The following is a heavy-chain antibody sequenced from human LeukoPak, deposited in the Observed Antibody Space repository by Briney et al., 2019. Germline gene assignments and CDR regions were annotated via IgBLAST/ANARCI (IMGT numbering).Heavy chain of an antibody. CDR2: IYYSGST. J-gene: IGHJ3*02. V-gene: IGHV4-39*01. CDR1: GGSISSSSYY. D-gene: IGHD1-26*01. Sequence: SETLSLTCTVSGGSISSSSYYWGWIRQPPGKGLEWIGSIYYSGSTYYNPSLKSRVTISVDTSKNQFSLKLSSVTAADTAVYYCASSLIVGATPGEDAFDIWGQGTMVTVSS. CDR3: ASSLIVGATPGEDAFDI.